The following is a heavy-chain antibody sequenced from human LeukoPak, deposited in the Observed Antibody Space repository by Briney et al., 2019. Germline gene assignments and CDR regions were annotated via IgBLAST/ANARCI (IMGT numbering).Heavy chain of an antibody. D-gene: IGHD3-22*01. J-gene: IGHJ3*02. CDR2: ISGGGGST. CDR3: ARGSFYYGSSGYSGGI. Sequence: GGSLRLSCVASGFTFRSYAMSWVRQAPGKGLDWVSTISGGGGSTYYADSVKGRFTISRDNAKNSLYLQMNSLRAEDTAVYYCARGSFYYGSSGYSGGIWGQGTMVIVSS. V-gene: IGHV3-23*01. CDR1: GFTFRSYA.